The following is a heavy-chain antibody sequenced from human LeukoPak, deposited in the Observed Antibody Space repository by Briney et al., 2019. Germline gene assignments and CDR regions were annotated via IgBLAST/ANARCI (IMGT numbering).Heavy chain of an antibody. CDR2: ISSSSSTI. V-gene: IGHV3-48*02. CDR3: ARSETDEWELLPQGYYFDY. J-gene: IGHJ4*02. D-gene: IGHD1-26*01. CDR1: GFTFSSYS. Sequence: GGSLRLSCAASGFTFSSYSMNWVRQAPGKGLEWVSYISSSSSTIYYADSVKGRFTISRDNAKNSLYLQMNSLRDEDTAVYYCARSETDEWELLPQGYYFDYWGQGTLVTVSS.